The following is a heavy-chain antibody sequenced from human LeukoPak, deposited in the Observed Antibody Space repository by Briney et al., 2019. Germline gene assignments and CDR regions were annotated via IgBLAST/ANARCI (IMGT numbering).Heavy chain of an antibody. CDR2: IYHSGST. J-gene: IGHJ3*02. Sequence: SQTLSLTCAVSGGSISSGGYSWSWIRQPPGKGLEWIGYIYHSGSTYYNPSLKSRVTISVDRSKNQFSLKLSSVTAADTAVYYCSRIVVVPAAGMDAFDIWGQGTMVTVSS. CDR1: GGSISSGGYS. V-gene: IGHV4-30-2*01. D-gene: IGHD2-2*01. CDR3: SRIVVVPAAGMDAFDI.